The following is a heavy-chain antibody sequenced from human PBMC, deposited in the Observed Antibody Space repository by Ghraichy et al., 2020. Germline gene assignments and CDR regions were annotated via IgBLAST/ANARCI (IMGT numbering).Heavy chain of an antibody. D-gene: IGHD4-23*01. CDR2: ISGSGGTT. CDR1: GFTFSSYA. Sequence: ETLSLTCAASGFTFSSYAINWVRQAPGKGLEWVSGISGSGGTTYYADSVKGRFTISRDNSKNTLYLQMNSLRADDTAVFYCAKGGYSLYYFDYWGQGTLVTVSS. V-gene: IGHV3-23*01. J-gene: IGHJ4*02. CDR3: AKGGYSLYYFDY.